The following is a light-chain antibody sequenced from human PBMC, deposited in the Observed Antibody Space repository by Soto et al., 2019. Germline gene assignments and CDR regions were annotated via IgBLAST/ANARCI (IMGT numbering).Light chain of an antibody. J-gene: IGKJ5*01. CDR2: GAS. CDR3: QQYNTGPLIT. V-gene: IGKV3-15*01. CDR1: QSVSSN. Sequence: IVLIQSPATLSASPEERATLSCRASQSVSSNLAWYQQKPGQAPRLLIYGASTRATGIPARFSGSGSGTEFTLTISSLQSEDFAVYYCQQYNTGPLITFGQGRRMEIK.